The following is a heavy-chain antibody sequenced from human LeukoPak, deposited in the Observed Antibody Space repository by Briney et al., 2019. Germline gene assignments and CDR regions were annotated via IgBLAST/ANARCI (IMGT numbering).Heavy chain of an antibody. CDR3: ASSPITMIVVVEPFDY. CDR2: INPNSGST. V-gene: IGHV1-2*06. J-gene: IGHJ4*02. Sequence: ASVKVSCEASGYTFTVYYMHWVRQAPGQGLEWMGRINPNSGSTNYAQKFQGRVTMTRDTSISTAYMELSRLRSDDTAVYYCASSPITMIVVVEPFDYWGQGTLVTVSS. CDR1: GYTFTVYY. D-gene: IGHD3-22*01.